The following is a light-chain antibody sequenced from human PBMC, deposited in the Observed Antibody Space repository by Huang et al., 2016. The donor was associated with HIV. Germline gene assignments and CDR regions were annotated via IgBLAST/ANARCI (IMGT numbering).Light chain of an antibody. Sequence: EIVMTQSPVTLSVSPGETATLSSRASKSVGPKLAWYQQKPGQSPMLLIYATSTRASGIPGRFSGSGSGTEFSLSISTLEPEDSAVYYCQQYEKWPPWTFGQGTKVEVK. J-gene: IGKJ1*01. CDR2: ATS. CDR1: KSVGPK. CDR3: QQYEKWPPWT. V-gene: IGKV3-15*01.